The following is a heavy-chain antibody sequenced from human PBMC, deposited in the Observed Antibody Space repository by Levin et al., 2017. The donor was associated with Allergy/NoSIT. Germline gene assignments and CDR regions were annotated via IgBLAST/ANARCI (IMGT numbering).Heavy chain of an antibody. Sequence: ESLKISCTVSGGSISSYYWSWIRQPPGKGLEWIGYIYYSGSTNYNPSLKSRVTISVDTSKNQFSLKLSSVTAADTAVYYCARGYGGYPIWYAFDIWGQGTMVTVSS. J-gene: IGHJ3*02. CDR2: IYYSGST. V-gene: IGHV4-59*01. CDR1: GGSISSYY. CDR3: ARGYGGYPIWYAFDI. D-gene: IGHD4-23*01.